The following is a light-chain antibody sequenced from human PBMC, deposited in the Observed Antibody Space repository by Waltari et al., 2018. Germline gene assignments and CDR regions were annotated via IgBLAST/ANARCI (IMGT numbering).Light chain of an antibody. CDR2: GAS. J-gene: IGKJ4*01. CDR1: QTVRTTY. CDR3: QQYDISPLT. Sequence: EIVFTQSPGTLSLSPGERATLSCRASQTVRTTYLAWYQQKPGQAPTLLIYGASSRATGIPDRFSGSGSGIDFSLTISSLEPEDFAVYYCQQYDISPLTFGGGTKVEIK. V-gene: IGKV3-20*01.